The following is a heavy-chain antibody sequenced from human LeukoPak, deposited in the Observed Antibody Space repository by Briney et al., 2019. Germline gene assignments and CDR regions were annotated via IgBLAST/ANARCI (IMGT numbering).Heavy chain of an antibody. J-gene: IGHJ4*02. CDR3: ARGLRVWYYYDSSGADY. CDR1: GFTFSSYS. Sequence: GGSLRLSCAASGFTFSSYSMNWVRQAPGKGLEWVSSISSSSSYIYYADSVKGRFTISRDNAKNSLYLQMNSLRAEDTAVYYCARGLRVWYYYDSSGADYWGQGTLVTVSS. V-gene: IGHV3-21*01. CDR2: ISSSSSYI. D-gene: IGHD3-22*01.